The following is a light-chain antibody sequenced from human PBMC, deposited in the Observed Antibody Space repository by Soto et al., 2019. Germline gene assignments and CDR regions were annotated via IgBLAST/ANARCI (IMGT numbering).Light chain of an antibody. V-gene: IGKV3-20*01. Sequence: EIVLTQSPGTLSLYPGERATLSCRAGQSGSSRYLAWYAQKPGMPPRVLIYGVSSRATGIPDRFSGSESGIDFTLTISRLEPEDFAVYYCQHYGSSPWTFGQGTKVEI. CDR2: GVS. J-gene: IGKJ1*01. CDR1: QSGSSRY. CDR3: QHYGSSPWT.